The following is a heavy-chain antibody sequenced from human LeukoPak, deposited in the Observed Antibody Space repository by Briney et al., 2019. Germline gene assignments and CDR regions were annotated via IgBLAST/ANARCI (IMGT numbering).Heavy chain of an antibody. CDR3: HLSGGNRDRYHFDY. D-gene: IGHD2-15*01. CDR2: IKQDGSEK. CDR1: KFTFSSYW. Sequence: GGSLRLTCAASKFTFSSYWMSWVRQAPGQGLEWVANIKQDGSEKYYVDSVKGRFTISRDNAKNSLYLQMNSLRAEATAVYYCHLSGGNRDRYHFDYWGQGTLVTVSS. V-gene: IGHV3-7*01. J-gene: IGHJ4*02.